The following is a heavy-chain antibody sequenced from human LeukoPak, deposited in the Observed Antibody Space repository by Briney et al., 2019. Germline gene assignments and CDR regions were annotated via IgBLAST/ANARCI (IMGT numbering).Heavy chain of an antibody. CDR1: GVTLSNAW. Sequence: PGGSLRLSCAASGVTLSNAWMSWVRQTPERRLEWVGRLKIKADGGTTDYAAPVKGRFTVSRDDSTNTLYLQMNSLKTEDTAVYYCATFLITMVRGSREYFDYWGQGTPVTVSS. V-gene: IGHV3-15*01. D-gene: IGHD3-10*01. J-gene: IGHJ4*02. CDR2: LKIKADGGTT. CDR3: ATFLITMVRGSREYFDY.